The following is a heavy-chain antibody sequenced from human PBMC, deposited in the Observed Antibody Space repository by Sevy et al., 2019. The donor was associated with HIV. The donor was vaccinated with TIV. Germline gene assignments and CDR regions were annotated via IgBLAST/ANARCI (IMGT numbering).Heavy chain of an antibody. V-gene: IGHV3-15*01. J-gene: IGHJ6*02. Sequence: GGSLRLSCAASGFTFSSAWMSWVRQAPGKGLEWVGRIKSEIDGGAIDYAAPVKGRFSISREDSKNTVYLQMNSLKTEDTAVYYCFTDPGYRGYDEEVINYYYYGMDVWGQGTTVTVSS. CDR1: GFTFSSAW. D-gene: IGHD5-12*01. CDR2: IKSEIDGGAI. CDR3: FTDPGYRGYDEEVINYYYYGMDV.